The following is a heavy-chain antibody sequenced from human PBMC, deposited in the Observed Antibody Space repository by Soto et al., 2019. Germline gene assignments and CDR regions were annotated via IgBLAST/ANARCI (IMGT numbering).Heavy chain of an antibody. CDR3: AKAPAAYYYDSSGYYFADYYYGMDV. Sequence: GGSLRLSCAASGFTFSSYGMHWVRQAPGKGLEWVAVILYDGSNKYYADSVKGRFTISRDNSKNTLYLQMNSLRAEDTAVYYCAKAPAAYYYDSSGYYFADYYYGMDVWGQGTTVTVSS. J-gene: IGHJ6*02. V-gene: IGHV3-30*18. CDR2: ILYDGSNK. CDR1: GFTFSSYG. D-gene: IGHD3-22*01.